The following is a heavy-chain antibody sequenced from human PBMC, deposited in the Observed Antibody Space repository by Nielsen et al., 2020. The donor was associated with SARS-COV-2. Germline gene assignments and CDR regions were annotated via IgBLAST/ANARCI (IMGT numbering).Heavy chain of an antibody. V-gene: IGHV5-51*01. Sequence: GESLKISCQGSGYSFTSYWIGWVRQMPGKGLEWMGIIYPGDSDTRYSPSFQGKVTISADKSISTAYLQWSSLKASDTAMYYCARHTYYYGSGLNWFDPWGQGTLVTVSS. J-gene: IGHJ5*02. CDR1: GYSFTSYW. CDR3: ARHTYYYGSGLNWFDP. D-gene: IGHD3-10*01. CDR2: IYPGDSDT.